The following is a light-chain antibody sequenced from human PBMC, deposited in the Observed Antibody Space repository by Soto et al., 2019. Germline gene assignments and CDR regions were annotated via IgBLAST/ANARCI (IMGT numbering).Light chain of an antibody. CDR1: QSVISN. J-gene: IGKJ3*01. Sequence: EMVIKKSPVTLSVYPGESATLSCRASQSVISNLAWYQQKPGQAPRLLIYGASTRATGIPDRFSGSGSGTEFTLTISSLQSGDFAVYYCQQYNRWPFTFGPVSKVAIK. CDR2: GAS. V-gene: IGKV3-15*01. CDR3: QQYNRWPFT.